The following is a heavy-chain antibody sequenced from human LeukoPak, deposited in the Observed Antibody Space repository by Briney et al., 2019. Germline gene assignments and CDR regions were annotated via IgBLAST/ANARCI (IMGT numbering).Heavy chain of an antibody. Sequence: SETLSLTCTVSGASISSYYWSWIRQPAGKGLEWIGRIYASGGTNYNPSLKSRVTISSDTSKNQFSLRLNSVTAADTAVYYCARSGTESGSYRRFDSWGQGTLVTVSS. V-gene: IGHV4-4*07. J-gene: IGHJ4*02. CDR3: ARSGTESGSYRRFDS. CDR2: IYASGGT. D-gene: IGHD1-26*01. CDR1: GASISSYY.